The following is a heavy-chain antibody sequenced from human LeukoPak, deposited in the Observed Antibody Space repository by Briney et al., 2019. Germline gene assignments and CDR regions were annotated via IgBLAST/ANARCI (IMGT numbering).Heavy chain of an antibody. V-gene: IGHV3-11*01. CDR2: ISSSGSTT. J-gene: IGHJ4*02. CDR3: ACPPGGIAARQGY. Sequence: PGGSLRLSCAASGFTFSDYYMNWIRQAPGKGLEWISYISSSGSTTYYADSVKGRFTISRDNAKNSLFLQMNSLRAEDTAVYFCACPPGGIAARQGYWGQGTLVTVSS. D-gene: IGHD6-6*01. CDR1: GFTFSDYY.